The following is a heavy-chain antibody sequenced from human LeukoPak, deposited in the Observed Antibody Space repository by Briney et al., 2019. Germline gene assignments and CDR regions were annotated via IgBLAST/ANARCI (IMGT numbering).Heavy chain of an antibody. CDR1: GFSFSSYS. Sequence: GVTLTLSCAASGFSFSSYSMTWVRQAPGKGLEWVSYIISRSSYIYHADSVKGRFTISRDKSKNSLNLQMNRLRGEDTAVYYCARDDSGFDLGALAYFYGMDVWGEGTTVTVFS. J-gene: IGHJ6*04. V-gene: IGHV3-21*01. CDR2: IISRSSYI. D-gene: IGHD5-12*01. CDR3: ARDDSGFDLGALAYFYGMDV.